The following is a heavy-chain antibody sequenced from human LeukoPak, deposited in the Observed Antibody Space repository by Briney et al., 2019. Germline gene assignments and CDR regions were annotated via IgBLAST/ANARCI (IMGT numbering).Heavy chain of an antibody. CDR1: GYGFTSYW. D-gene: IGHD3-10*01. CDR2: IYPGDSDT. J-gene: IGHJ4*02. CDR3: ARHSGVRGVSPLDY. V-gene: IGHV5-51*01. Sequence: GASLQISCKGSGYGFTSYWIGWVRPLPGKGLEWMGIIYPGDSDTRYSPSFQGQVTVSADKSISTAYLQWSSLKASDTAMYYCARHSGVRGVSPLDYWGQGTLVTVPS.